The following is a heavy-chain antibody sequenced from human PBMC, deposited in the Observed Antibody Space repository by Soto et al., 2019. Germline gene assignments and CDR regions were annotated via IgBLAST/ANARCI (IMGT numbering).Heavy chain of an antibody. Sequence: EVQLLESGGGLVQPGGSLRLSCAASGFTFSSYAMSWVRQAPGKGLEWVSAISGSGGSTYYADSVKGRFTISRDNSKNTLYLQMTSLRAEDTAVYYCATRAYSFDSSGYFDYWGQGTLVTVSS. CDR3: ATRAYSFDSSGYFDY. CDR2: ISGSGGST. J-gene: IGHJ4*02. CDR1: GFTFSSYA. V-gene: IGHV3-23*01. D-gene: IGHD3-22*01.